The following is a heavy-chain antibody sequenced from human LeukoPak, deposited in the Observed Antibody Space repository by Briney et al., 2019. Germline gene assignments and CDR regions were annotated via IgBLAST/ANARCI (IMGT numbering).Heavy chain of an antibody. Sequence: SETLSLTCTVSGGSISSYYWNWIRQPPGKGLEWIGYIYYTGSTNYRPSLKSRVTISVDTSRNQFSLKLSSVTAADTAVYYCVRQDVVVITAATYYYGMDVWGQGTTATVSS. J-gene: IGHJ6*02. CDR3: VRQDVVVITAATYYYGMDV. V-gene: IGHV4-59*08. D-gene: IGHD2-2*01. CDR2: IYYTGST. CDR1: GGSISSYY.